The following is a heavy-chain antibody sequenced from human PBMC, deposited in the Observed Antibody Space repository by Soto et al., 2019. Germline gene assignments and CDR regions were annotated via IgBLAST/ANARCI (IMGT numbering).Heavy chain of an antibody. V-gene: IGHV4-30-4*01. CDR3: ASRDPGTSVDY. CDR1: GGSISSGDYY. D-gene: IGHD1-7*01. J-gene: IGHJ4*02. CDR2: IYYSGST. Sequence: SETLSLTCTVSGGSISSGDYYWSWIRQPPGQGLEWIGYIYYSGSTYYNPSLKSRVTISVDTSKNQFSLKLTSLTAADTAVYYCASRDPGTSVDYWGQGTLVTVSS.